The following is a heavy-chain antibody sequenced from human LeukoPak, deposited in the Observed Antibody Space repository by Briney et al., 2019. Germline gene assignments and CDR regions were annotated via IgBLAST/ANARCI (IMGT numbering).Heavy chain of an antibody. V-gene: IGHV3-64*01. Sequence: GGSLRLSCAASGFTFSSYGMHWVRQAPGKGREYVSGISGDGGTTYYASSVKGRFTMSRDSATNTLYLQMGSLRGEDTGVYYCARRASTIYMDVWGKGTTVIVSS. CDR1: GFTFSSYG. CDR3: ARRASTIYMDV. D-gene: IGHD1-14*01. CDR2: ISGDGGTT. J-gene: IGHJ6*03.